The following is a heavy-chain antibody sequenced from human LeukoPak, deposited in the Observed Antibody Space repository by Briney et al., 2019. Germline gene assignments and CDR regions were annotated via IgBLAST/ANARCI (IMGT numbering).Heavy chain of an antibody. J-gene: IGHJ4*02. D-gene: IGHD2-15*01. V-gene: IGHV1-69*04. CDR3: ATVGGYCSGGSCLDY. CDR1: GGTFSSYA. CDR2: IIPILGIA. Sequence: ASVKVSCKASGGTFSSYAISWVRQAPGQGLEWMGRIIPILGIANYAQKFQGRVTITADKSTSTAYMELSSLRSEDTAVYYCATVGGYCSGGSCLDYWGQGTLVTVSS.